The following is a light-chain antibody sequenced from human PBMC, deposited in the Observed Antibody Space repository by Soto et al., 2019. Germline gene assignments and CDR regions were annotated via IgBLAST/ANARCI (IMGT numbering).Light chain of an antibody. CDR2: DAS. J-gene: IGKJ3*01. V-gene: IGKV1-13*02. Sequence: AIPLTQSPSSLSASVGDRVTVTCRAGQDIKNALVWYQQKPGKAPKLLIYDASNLESGVPSRFSGSGSGTAFTLTISSLQPDDSATSYCQQFKSSPFTFGPGTKVEI. CDR3: QQFKSSPFT. CDR1: QDIKNA.